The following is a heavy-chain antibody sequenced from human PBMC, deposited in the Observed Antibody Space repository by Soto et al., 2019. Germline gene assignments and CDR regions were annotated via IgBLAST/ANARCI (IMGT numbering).Heavy chain of an antibody. CDR1: GDSITNFY. J-gene: IGHJ5*02. CDR2: IFHSGDT. V-gene: IGHV4-4*08. D-gene: IGHD3-16*01. CDR3: ARDVRLGAMPSFDP. Sequence: PSETLSLTCSVSGDSITNFYWNWVRQPPGKGLEWIGSIFHSGDTHYNPSLQSRVTMSLDTSRTHFSLNLRSVTAADTAIYYCARDVRLGAMPSFDPWGPGILVTVSS.